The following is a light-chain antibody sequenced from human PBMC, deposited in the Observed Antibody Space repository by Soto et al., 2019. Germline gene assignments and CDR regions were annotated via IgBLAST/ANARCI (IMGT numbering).Light chain of an antibody. CDR2: AAS. Sequence: DIQMTQSPSSLSASVGDSVPSTCRAGQNIYNYLNWFQVKAGEAPKIVVFAASTLQSGVHSRFSGSGAGTDFTLTISGLQLEDFATYYWQQTYSNFITFGGGTRVEI. V-gene: IGKV1-39*01. CDR3: QQTYSNFIT. CDR1: QNIYNY. J-gene: IGKJ4*01.